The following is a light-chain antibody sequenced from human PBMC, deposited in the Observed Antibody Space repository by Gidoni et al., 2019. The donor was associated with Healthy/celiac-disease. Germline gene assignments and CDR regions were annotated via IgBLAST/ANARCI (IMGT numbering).Light chain of an antibody. J-gene: IGLJ3*02. CDR1: SSHIGSNY. CDR3: AAWDDSLSGRV. Sequence: QSVLTQPPSASGTPGQRVTISCSGSSSHIGSNYVYWYQQLPGTAPKLLIYRNNQRPSGVPHRFSGSKSGTSASLAISGLRSEDEADYYCAAWDDSLSGRVFGGGTKLTVL. V-gene: IGLV1-47*01. CDR2: RNN.